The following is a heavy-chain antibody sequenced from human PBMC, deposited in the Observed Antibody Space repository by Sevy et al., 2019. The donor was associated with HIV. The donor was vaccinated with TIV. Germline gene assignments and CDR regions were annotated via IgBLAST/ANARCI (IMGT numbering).Heavy chain of an antibody. V-gene: IGHV3-49*03. CDR2: IRSQGYGGTT. CDR3: SRAYYFGSAGGYYGMDV. J-gene: IGHJ6*02. D-gene: IGHD3-10*01. Sequence: GGSLRLSCRASGFTFGDYVMTWFRQAPGKGLEWVGFIRSQGYGGTTEYAACVRGRFTISRDDSKSIAYLQMSSLKIEDTGVYHCSRAYYFGSAGGYYGMDVWGRGTTVTVSS. CDR1: GFTFGDYV.